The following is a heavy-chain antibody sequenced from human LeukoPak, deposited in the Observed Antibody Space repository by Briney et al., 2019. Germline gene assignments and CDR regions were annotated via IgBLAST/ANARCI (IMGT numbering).Heavy chain of an antibody. D-gene: IGHD3-22*01. CDR3: ARAVSLYYDSSGYYYIDY. J-gene: IGHJ4*02. CDR1: GFTFSSYW. Sequence: GGSLRLSCAASGFTFSSYWMHWVRQAPGKGLVWVSRINSDGSSTSYADSVKGRYTISRDNAKNTLYLQMNSLKAEDTAVYYCARAVSLYYDSSGYYYIDYWGQGTLVTVSS. V-gene: IGHV3-74*01. CDR2: INSDGSST.